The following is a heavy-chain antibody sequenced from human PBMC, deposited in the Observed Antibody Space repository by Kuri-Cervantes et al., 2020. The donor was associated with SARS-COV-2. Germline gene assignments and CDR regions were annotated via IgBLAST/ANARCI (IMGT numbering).Heavy chain of an antibody. V-gene: IGHV2-70*11. CDR3: VRGPYYDFWSGSLKYYMDV. CDR2: IDWDDDK. J-gene: IGHJ6*03. Sequence: SGPTLVKPTQTLTLTCTFSGFSLTTSGMCVAWIRQPPGKALEWLARIDWDDDKYYKTSLNTRLSISKDASKDQVVLTMTNMDPVDTATYYCVRGPYYDFWSGSLKYYMDVWGKGTTVTVSS. CDR1: GFSLTTSGMC. D-gene: IGHD3-3*01.